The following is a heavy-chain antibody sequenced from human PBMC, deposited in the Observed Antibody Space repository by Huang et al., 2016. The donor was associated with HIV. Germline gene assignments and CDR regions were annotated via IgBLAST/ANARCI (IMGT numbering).Heavy chain of an antibody. CDR3: ARDLWLRDLYYYYYMDV. Sequence: QVQLVASGGGVVQPVRSLRLSCAASRFTFSHYAMHWVRQAAVKVLEWVAVKSYDGSNKYYADSVKGRFTISRDNSKNSMYLQMNGLRAEDTAVYYCARDLWLRDLYYYYYMDVWGKGTTVTVSS. CDR2: KSYDGSNK. V-gene: IGHV3-30-3*01. CDR1: RFTFSHYA. J-gene: IGHJ6*03. D-gene: IGHD5-12*01.